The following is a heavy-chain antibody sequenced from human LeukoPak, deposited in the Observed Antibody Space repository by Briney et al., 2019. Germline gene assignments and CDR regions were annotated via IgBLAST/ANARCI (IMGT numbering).Heavy chain of an antibody. CDR3: ARRYCSGGTCNHLDY. D-gene: IGHD2-15*01. Sequence: AGGSLRLSCAASGFTFNNYAMSWVRLAPGKGLEWVSAISASGGTTYYADSVKGRFTISRDNSENTLFLQMNSLRAEDTAVYYCARRYCSGGTCNHLDYWGQGTLVTVSS. V-gene: IGHV3-23*01. J-gene: IGHJ4*02. CDR2: ISASGGTT. CDR1: GFTFNNYA.